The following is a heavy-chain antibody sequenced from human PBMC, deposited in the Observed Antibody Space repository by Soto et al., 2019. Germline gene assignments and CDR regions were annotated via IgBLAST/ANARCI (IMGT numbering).Heavy chain of an antibody. Sequence: GASVKVSCKASGYTFTSYYMHWVRQAPGQGLEWMGIINPSGGSTSYAQKFQGRVTMTRDTSTSTVYMELSSLRSEDTAVYYCARVSRYDIPNYYYYYGMDVWGQGTTVTVSS. CDR2: INPSGGST. V-gene: IGHV1-46*01. D-gene: IGHD3-9*01. CDR3: ARVSRYDIPNYYYYYGMDV. J-gene: IGHJ6*02. CDR1: GYTFTSYY.